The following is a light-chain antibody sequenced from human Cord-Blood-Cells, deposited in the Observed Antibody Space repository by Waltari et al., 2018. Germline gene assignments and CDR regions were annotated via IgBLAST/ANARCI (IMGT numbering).Light chain of an antibody. Sequence: QSPLTQPASVSGSPGQSITISCTGTSRDVGGYNYVSWYQQRPGNAPKLMIYDVSNRPSGVSNRCSGSKSGNPASLTISGLQAEDEADYYCSSYTSSSTVVFGGGTKLTVL. CDR3: SSYTSSSTVV. J-gene: IGLJ2*01. CDR1: SRDVGGYNY. V-gene: IGLV2-14*01. CDR2: DVS.